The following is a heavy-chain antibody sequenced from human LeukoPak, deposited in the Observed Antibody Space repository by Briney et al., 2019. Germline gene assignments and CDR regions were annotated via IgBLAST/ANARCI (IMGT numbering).Heavy chain of an antibody. CDR2: IYYSGST. D-gene: IGHD7-27*01. CDR3: ARQTGSAPPHFDY. CDR1: GGSISSGGYY. V-gene: IGHV4-31*03. J-gene: IGHJ4*02. Sequence: SETLSLTCTVSGGSISSGGYYWSWIRQHPGKGLEWIGYIYYSGSTYCNPSLKSRVTISVDTSKNQFSLKLSSVTAADTAVYYCARQTGSAPPHFDYWGQGTLVTVSS.